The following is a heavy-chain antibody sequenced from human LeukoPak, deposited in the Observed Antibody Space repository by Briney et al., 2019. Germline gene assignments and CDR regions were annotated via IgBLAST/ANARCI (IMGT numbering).Heavy chain of an antibody. CDR3: ARDSSGPAF. Sequence: GGSLRLSCAASGFSVSNSYMSWVRQAPGKGLDWVSVIYSGGGTFHSDSVKGRFTVSGDYSKNTLYLQMNNLRADDTAMYYCARDSSGPAFWGQGTLVTVSS. D-gene: IGHD3-22*01. J-gene: IGHJ4*02. CDR1: GFSVSNSY. CDR2: IYSGGGT. V-gene: IGHV3-53*01.